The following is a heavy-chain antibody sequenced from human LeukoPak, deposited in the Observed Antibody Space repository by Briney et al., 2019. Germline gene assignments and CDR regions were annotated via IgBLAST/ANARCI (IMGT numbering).Heavy chain of an antibody. CDR1: GGSISSYY. CDR3: ARGGGYDFWSGYGTYYFNY. J-gene: IGHJ4*02. Sequence: SETLSLTCTVSGGSISSYYWSWIRQPPGKGLEWIGYIYYSGSTNYNPSLKSRVTISVDTSKNQFSLKLSSVTAADTAVYYCARGGGYDFWSGYGTYYFNYWGQGTLVTVSS. CDR2: IYYSGST. D-gene: IGHD3-3*01. V-gene: IGHV4-59*01.